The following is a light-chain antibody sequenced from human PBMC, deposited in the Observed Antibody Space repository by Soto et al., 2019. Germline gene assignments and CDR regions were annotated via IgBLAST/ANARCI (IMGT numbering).Light chain of an antibody. Sequence: EIVLTQSPGTLSLSPGERATLSCRASQTVSSSYLAWYQQKPGQAPRLLIYGASTRATGIPGRFSVSASGTDFTLTIRRLAPEDFAVYSCQQYGPSPMYTFGQGTNLEIK. CDR2: GAS. V-gene: IGKV3-20*01. CDR3: QQYGPSPMYT. J-gene: IGKJ2*01. CDR1: QTVSSSY.